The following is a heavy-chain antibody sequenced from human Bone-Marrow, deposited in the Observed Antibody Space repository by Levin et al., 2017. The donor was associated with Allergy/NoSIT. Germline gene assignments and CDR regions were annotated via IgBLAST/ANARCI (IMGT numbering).Heavy chain of an antibody. D-gene: IGHD3-10*01. J-gene: IGHJ4*02. V-gene: IGHV4-30-2*01. CDR3: ARGHPPLYYYGFDY. CDR2: IYHSGST. CDR1: GGSISSGGYS. Sequence: PSETLSLTCAVSGGSISSGGYSWSWIRQPPGKGLEWIGYIYHSGSTYYNPSLKSRVTISVDRSKNQFSLKLSSVTAADTAVYYCARGHPPLYYYGFDYWGQGTLVTVSS.